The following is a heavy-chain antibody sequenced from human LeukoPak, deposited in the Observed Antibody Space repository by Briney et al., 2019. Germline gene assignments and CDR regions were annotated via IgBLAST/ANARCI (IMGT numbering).Heavy chain of an antibody. CDR1: GITFSSYG. CDR3: ARAYSGRYGLGYYYMDV. V-gene: IGHV3-21*01. D-gene: IGHD1-26*01. Sequence: GGSLRLSCAASGITFSSYGMSWVRQAPGKGLEWVSSISSSSIYIYYADSVKGRFTTSRDNAKNSLYLQMNSLRAEDTALYYCARAYSGRYGLGYYYMDVWGKGTTVTISS. CDR2: ISSSSIYI. J-gene: IGHJ6*03.